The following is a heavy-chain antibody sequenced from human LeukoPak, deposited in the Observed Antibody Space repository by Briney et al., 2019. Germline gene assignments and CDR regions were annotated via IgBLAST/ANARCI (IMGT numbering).Heavy chain of an antibody. CDR3: AREGFGSLGWTLYYFDY. V-gene: IGHV3-48*01. J-gene: IGHJ4*02. CDR2: ISSSSSTI. D-gene: IGHD3-10*01. Sequence: GGSLRLSCAASGFTFSSYSMNWVRQAPGRGLEWVSYISSSSSTIYYADSVKGRSTISRDHAKNSLYLQMNSLRAEDTAVYYCAREGFGSLGWTLYYFDYWGQGTLVTVSS. CDR1: GFTFSSYS.